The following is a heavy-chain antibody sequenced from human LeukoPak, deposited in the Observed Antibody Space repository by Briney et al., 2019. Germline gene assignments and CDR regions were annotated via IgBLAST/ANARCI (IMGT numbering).Heavy chain of an antibody. J-gene: IGHJ4*02. CDR3: ARAPGSYYNRFDY. CDR2: INHSGST. D-gene: IGHD3-10*01. V-gene: IGHV4-34*01. CDR1: GGSFSGYY. Sequence: SETLSLTCAVYGGSFSGYYWSWIRQPPGKGLEWIGEINHSGSTNYNPSLKSRVTISVDTSKNQFSLKLSSVTAADTAVYYCARAPGSYYNRFDYWGQGTLVTVSS.